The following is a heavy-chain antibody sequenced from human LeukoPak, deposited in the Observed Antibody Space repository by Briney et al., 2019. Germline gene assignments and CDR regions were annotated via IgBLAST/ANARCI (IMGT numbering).Heavy chain of an antibody. Sequence: GESLRLSCAASGFTLSSSYMSWVRQAPAKGLEWVSVIYSYGSTYYADSVKGRFTISRDNSKNTLYLQMNSLRAEDTAVYYCSRGGYSGGWYEGAFDIWGQGTMVTVFS. CDR2: IYSYGST. V-gene: IGHV3-53*01. CDR1: GFTLSSSY. CDR3: SRGGYSGGWYEGAFDI. D-gene: IGHD6-19*01. J-gene: IGHJ3*02.